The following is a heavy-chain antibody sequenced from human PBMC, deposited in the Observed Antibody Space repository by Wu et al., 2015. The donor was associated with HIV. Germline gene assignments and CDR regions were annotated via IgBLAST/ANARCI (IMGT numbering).Heavy chain of an antibody. V-gene: IGHV1-69*05. Sequence: QVQLVQSGAEVRKPGSSVKVSCKASGGTFSRSGFSWVRQVPGQGFEWMGRITPIFTAAKYAQKFQGRLTVTSDTSTNTFYMELSSLRSEDTAIYYCARVFFATGSHGWSYFFDPWGQGTLVTVSS. CDR2: ITPIFTAA. D-gene: IGHD3-10*01. CDR1: GGTFSRSG. CDR3: ARVFFATGSHGWSYFFDP. J-gene: IGHJ5*02.